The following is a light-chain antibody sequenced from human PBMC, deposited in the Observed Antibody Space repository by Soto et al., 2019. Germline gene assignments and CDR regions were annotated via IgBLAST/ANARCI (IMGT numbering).Light chain of an antibody. Sequence: QSVMTQPPSVSAAPGQTVTISCSGSSSNIGGNSVSWYQQLPGTAPKLLIYDDNKRPSGSPDRFSGSKSGTSATLVITGFQQGDDDAYYCGSWDSSMSAYVFGTGTKLTVL. CDR1: SSNIGGNS. CDR3: GSWDSSMSAYV. J-gene: IGLJ1*01. CDR2: DDN. V-gene: IGLV1-51*01.